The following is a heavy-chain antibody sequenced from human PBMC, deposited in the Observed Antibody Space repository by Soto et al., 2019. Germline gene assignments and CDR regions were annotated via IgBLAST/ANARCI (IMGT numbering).Heavy chain of an antibody. J-gene: IGHJ5*02. CDR2: IYYSGST. V-gene: IGHV4-39*01. CDR1: GGSISSSSYY. D-gene: IGHD3-3*01. Sequence: SETLSLTCTVSGGSISSSSYYWGWIRQPPGKGLEWIGSIYYSGSTYYNPSLKSRVTISVDTSKDQFSLKLSSVTAADTAVYNCARQNTIFGVVIPWGQGTLVTVSS. CDR3: ARQNTIFGVVIP.